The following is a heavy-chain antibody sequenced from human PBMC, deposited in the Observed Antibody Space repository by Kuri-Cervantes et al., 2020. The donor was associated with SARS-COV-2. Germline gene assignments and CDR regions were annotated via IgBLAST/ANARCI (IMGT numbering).Heavy chain of an antibody. J-gene: IGHJ5*02. CDR2: TYYSGST. V-gene: IGHV4-59*12. Sequence: GSLRLSCNVPGGSISSYYWSWIRQQPGEGLEWIGYTYYSGSTNFNPSLKSRDTISVDTSKNQFSLKLSSVTAADTAVYYCARDPNTIVVVVAATHGICFDPWGQGTLVTVSS. CDR1: GGSISSYY. D-gene: IGHD2-15*01. CDR3: ARDPNTIVVVVAATHGICFDP.